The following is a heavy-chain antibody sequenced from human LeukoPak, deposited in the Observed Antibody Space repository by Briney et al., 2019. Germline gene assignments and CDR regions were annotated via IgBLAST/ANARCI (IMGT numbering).Heavy chain of an antibody. D-gene: IGHD5-24*01. CDR3: ARGAGYNYPYYFDY. Sequence: GGSLRLSCAASGFTVSSNYMNWVRQAPGKGLEWVSVIYGGGNIYYADSVKGRFTISRDNSKSTLYLQMNSLRAEDTAVYYCARGAGYNYPYYFDYWGQGTLVTVSS. CDR2: IYGGGNI. CDR1: GFTVSSNY. V-gene: IGHV3-53*01. J-gene: IGHJ4*02.